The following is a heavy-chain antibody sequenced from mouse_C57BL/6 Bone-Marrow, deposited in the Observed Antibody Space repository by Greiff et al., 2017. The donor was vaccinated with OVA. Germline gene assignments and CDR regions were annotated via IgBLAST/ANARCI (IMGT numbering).Heavy chain of an antibody. CDR1: GYTFTSYD. J-gene: IGHJ3*01. CDR3: AGYYGNAWFAY. D-gene: IGHD2-1*01. CDR2: IYPRDGST. Sequence: VQLQQSGPELVKPGASVKLSCKASGYTFTSYDIHWVKQRPGQGLEWIGWIYPRDGSTKYNEKFKGKATLTVDTSSSTAYMELHSLTSEDSAVYFCAGYYGNAWFAYWGQGTLVTVSA. V-gene: IGHV1-85*01.